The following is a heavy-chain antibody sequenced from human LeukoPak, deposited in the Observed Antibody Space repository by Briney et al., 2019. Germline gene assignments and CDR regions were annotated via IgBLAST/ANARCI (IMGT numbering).Heavy chain of an antibody. Sequence: GASVKVSCKASGYTFTGYAMHWVRQTPGQRLEWMGWINGGNGNTKYSQKLQGRVTITRDTSASTAYMELSSLRSEDTAVYYCARAYYGDYVPYYGMDVWGQGTTVTVSS. CDR3: ARAYYGDYVPYYGMDV. D-gene: IGHD4-17*01. J-gene: IGHJ6*02. CDR1: GYTFTGYA. V-gene: IGHV1-3*01. CDR2: INGGNGNT.